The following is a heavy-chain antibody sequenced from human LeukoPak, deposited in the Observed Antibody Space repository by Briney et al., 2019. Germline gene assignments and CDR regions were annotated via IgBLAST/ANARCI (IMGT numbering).Heavy chain of an antibody. CDR2: IGSSGSTI. CDR1: GFTFSSYE. V-gene: IGHV3-48*03. D-gene: IGHD3-22*01. Sequence: GGSLRLSCAASGFTFSSYEMNWVRQAPGKGLEWVSYIGSSGSTIYYADSVKGRFTISRDNAKNSVYLQMNSLRAEDTAVYYCARVDSSGYHLFDFWGQGTLATVSS. J-gene: IGHJ4*02. CDR3: ARVDSSGYHLFDF.